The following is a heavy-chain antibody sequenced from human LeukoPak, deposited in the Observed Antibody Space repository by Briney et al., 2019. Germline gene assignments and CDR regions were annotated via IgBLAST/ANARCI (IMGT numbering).Heavy chain of an antibody. V-gene: IGHV3-23*01. CDR2: ISGSGGGT. J-gene: IGHJ4*02. CDR3: ATRSRYNWNAGAFDY. D-gene: IGHD1-1*01. CDR1: GITLSNYG. Sequence: GGSLRLSCAVSGITLSNYGMSWVRQAPGKGLEWVAGISGSGGGTNYADSVKGRFTISRDNSKNTLYLQMNSLRAEDTAVYYCATRSRYNWNAGAFDYWGQGTLVTVSS.